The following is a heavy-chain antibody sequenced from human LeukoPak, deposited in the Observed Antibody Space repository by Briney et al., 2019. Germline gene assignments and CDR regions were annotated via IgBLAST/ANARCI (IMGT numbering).Heavy chain of an antibody. CDR1: GFTVSSNY. CDR2: ISGSGGST. J-gene: IGHJ5*02. Sequence: GGSLRLSCAASGFTVSSNYMSWVRQAPGKGLEWVSAISGSGGSTYYADSVKGRFTISRDNSKNTLYLQMNSLRAEDTAVYYCAKDRFIAAAGTDWFDPWGQGTLVTVSS. D-gene: IGHD6-13*01. CDR3: AKDRFIAAAGTDWFDP. V-gene: IGHV3-23*01.